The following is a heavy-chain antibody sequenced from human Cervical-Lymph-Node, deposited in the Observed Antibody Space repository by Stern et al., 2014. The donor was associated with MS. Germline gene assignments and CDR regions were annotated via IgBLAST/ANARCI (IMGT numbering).Heavy chain of an antibody. V-gene: IGHV1-46*01. CDR2: INPSGGDT. J-gene: IGHJ6*02. CDR1: RNTFTSYY. Sequence: QVQLVESGAEVKKPGASVRVSCEASRNTFTSYYMHWVRQAPGQGLEWMGMINPSGGDTIYSQRFQGRLTMTRDTSTSTVYMELSSLRSEDTAVYYCASTRYGMDFWGQGTTVT. CDR3: ASTRYGMDF.